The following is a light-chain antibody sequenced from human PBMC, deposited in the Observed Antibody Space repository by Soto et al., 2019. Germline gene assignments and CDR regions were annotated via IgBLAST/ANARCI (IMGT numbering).Light chain of an antibody. CDR1: SSDVGRYNI. CDR2: EAT. V-gene: IGLV2-14*02. CDR3: TSYTITSPYV. Sequence: QSVLTQPASVSGSPGQSITISCTGTSSDVGRYNIVSWYQHHPGKAPKLIIYEATKRPSGVSYRFSGSKSGNTASLTISGLQAEDEADYYCTSYTITSPYVFGTGTKVTVL. J-gene: IGLJ1*01.